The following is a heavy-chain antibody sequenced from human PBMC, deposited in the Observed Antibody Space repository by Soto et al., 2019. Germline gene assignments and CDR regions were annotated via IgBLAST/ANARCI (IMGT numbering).Heavy chain of an antibody. Sequence: PSATMSLTCTVHGGSISSYFWSWIRQPPGKGLEGIGYIYYSGSTNYNPSLKSRVTISVDTSKNQFSLKLSSVTAADTAVYYCARRYGWAFDIWGQGTMVT. CDR3: ARRYGWAFDI. CDR2: IYYSGST. D-gene: IGHD3-16*01. J-gene: IGHJ3*02. V-gene: IGHV4-59*08. CDR1: GGSISSYF.